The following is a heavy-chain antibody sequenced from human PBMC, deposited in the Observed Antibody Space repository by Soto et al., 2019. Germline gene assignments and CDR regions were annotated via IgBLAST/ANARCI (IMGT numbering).Heavy chain of an antibody. V-gene: IGHV3-74*03. CDR2: LSSDGFGA. J-gene: IGHJ4*02. Sequence: LRLSCAASDFSLSPYWMHWVRQVPGRGLEWVARLSSDGFGAAYADSVKGRFFISRDIARNTLSLQMNSLRADDTAVYYCARDLGGPDYWGRGTSVTVSS. CDR1: DFSLSPYW. CDR3: ARDLGGPDY. D-gene: IGHD3-16*01.